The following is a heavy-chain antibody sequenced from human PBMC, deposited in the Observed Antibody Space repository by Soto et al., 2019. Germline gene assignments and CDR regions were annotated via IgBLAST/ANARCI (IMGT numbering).Heavy chain of an antibody. J-gene: IGHJ4*02. CDR2: ISPMFGAA. V-gene: IGHV1-69*19. CDR3: AREVPVHPPALVY. CDR1: GGTFNTYA. D-gene: IGHD3-10*01. Sequence: QVQLVQSGAEMKKPGSSVKVSCQSSGGTFNTYAMNWVRQAPGQGPEWMGDISPMFGAANYAPKFQGRVTMTADESTGTSYMQLSSFTSEDTALYCCAREVPVHPPALVYWGQGTLVTVSS.